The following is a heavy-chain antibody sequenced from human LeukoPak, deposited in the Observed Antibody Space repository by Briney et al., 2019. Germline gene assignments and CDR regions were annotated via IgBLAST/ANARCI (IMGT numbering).Heavy chain of an antibody. V-gene: IGHV3-20*04. CDR1: GFTFDDYG. D-gene: IGHD6-13*01. CDR3: ASGYSSLGDAFDI. CDR2: INWNGGST. Sequence: SRGSLRLSCAASGFTFDDYGMSWVRQAPGKGLEWVSGINWNGGSTGYADSVKGGFTISRDNAKNSLYLQMNSLRAEDTALYYCASGYSSLGDAFDIWGQGTMVTVSS. J-gene: IGHJ3*02.